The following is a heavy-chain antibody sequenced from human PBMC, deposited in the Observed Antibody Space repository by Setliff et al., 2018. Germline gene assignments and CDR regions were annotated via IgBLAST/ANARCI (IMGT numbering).Heavy chain of an antibody. CDR1: GDSISSRTHY. CDR2: VYTSWST. Sequence: PSETLSLTCTVSGDSISSRTHYWSWIRQPAGKGLEWIGQVYTSWSTNYNPSLKSRVTISLDTSKNQFSLNLSSLTAADTAVYYCARVSGFQYMDVWGKGTTGTVS. J-gene: IGHJ6*03. CDR3: ARVSGFQYMDV. D-gene: IGHD3-3*01. V-gene: IGHV4-61*09.